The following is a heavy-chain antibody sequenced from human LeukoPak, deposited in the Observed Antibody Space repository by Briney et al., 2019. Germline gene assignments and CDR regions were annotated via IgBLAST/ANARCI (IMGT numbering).Heavy chain of an antibody. D-gene: IGHD3-22*01. V-gene: IGHV3-15*01. Sequence: GGSLRLSCAASGFTVSSYDISWVRQAPGKGLEWVGHIKIKTDGGTTDYAAPVIGRFTISRDDSKNTLYLQMNSLKTEDTAVYYCTSYYYDSSGYWNYFDYWGQGTLVTVSS. J-gene: IGHJ4*02. CDR3: TSYYYDSSGYWNYFDY. CDR2: IKIKTDGGTT. CDR1: GFTVSSYD.